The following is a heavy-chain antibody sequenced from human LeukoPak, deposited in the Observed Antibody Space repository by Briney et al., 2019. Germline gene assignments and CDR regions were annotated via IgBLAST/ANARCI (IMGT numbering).Heavy chain of an antibody. CDR2: IIPIFGTA. V-gene: IGHV1-69*08. CDR3: AKQGGARQDYYMDV. CDR1: GGSISSYT. J-gene: IGHJ6*03. Sequence: SVKVSCRASGGSISSYTITWVRQAPGQGLESMGRIIPIFGTATYAQDFQGRVTITADISSNTAYMEVNSLTSDDTAVYFCAKQGGARQDYYMDVWGNGTTVIVSS. D-gene: IGHD3-16*01.